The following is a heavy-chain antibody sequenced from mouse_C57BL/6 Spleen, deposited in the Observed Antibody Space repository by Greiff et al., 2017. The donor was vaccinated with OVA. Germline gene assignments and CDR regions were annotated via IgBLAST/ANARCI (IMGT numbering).Heavy chain of an antibody. CDR3: ARSLYDDGYYVGYAMDY. D-gene: IGHD2-3*01. V-gene: IGHV5-16*01. J-gene: IGHJ4*01. CDR2: INYDGSST. Sequence: EVMLVESEGGLVQPGSSMKLSCTASGFTFSDYYMAWVRQVPEKGLEWVANINYDGSSTYYLDSLKSRFIISRDNAKNILYLQMSSLKSEDTATYYCARSLYDDGYYVGYAMDYWGQGTSVTVSS. CDR1: GFTFSDYY.